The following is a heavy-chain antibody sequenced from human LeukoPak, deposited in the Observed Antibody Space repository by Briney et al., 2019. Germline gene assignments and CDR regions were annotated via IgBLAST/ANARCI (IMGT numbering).Heavy chain of an antibody. CDR3: VIPRIRLWLRGAFDI. CDR1: GGSISSTPYF. J-gene: IGHJ3*02. V-gene: IGHV4-39*01. CDR2: INYSENT. Sequence: SETLSLTCTVSGGSISSTPYFWGWIRRPPGRGLEWIGNINYSENTYYNPSLKSHVTISVDTSKNQFSLKLDSLTAADTAVYYCVIPRIRLWLRGAFDIWGQGTMVTVSS. D-gene: IGHD5-18*01.